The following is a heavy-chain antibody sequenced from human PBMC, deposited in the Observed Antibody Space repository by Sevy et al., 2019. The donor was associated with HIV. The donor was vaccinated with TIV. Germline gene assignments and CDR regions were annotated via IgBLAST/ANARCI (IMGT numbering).Heavy chain of an antibody. Sequence: ASAKVSCKASGYTFTSYGISWVRQAPGQGLEWMGWISAYNGNTNYAQKLQGRVTMTTDTSTSTAYMELRSLRSDDTAVYYCAREWGNNYDFWSGYYYRYYYYGMDVWGQGTTVTVSS. CDR2: ISAYNGNT. V-gene: IGHV1-18*01. J-gene: IGHJ6*02. D-gene: IGHD3-3*01. CDR1: GYTFTSYG. CDR3: AREWGNNYDFWSGYYYRYYYYGMDV.